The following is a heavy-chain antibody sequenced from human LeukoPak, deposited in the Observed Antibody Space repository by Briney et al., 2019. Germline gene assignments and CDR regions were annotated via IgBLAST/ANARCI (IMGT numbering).Heavy chain of an antibody. D-gene: IGHD3-16*01. CDR3: ARGSTLRHYQY. CDR1: GGSISSTTYY. J-gene: IGHJ4*02. V-gene: IGHV4-39*01. Sequence: SETLSLTCTVSGGSISSTTYYWGWIRRPPGKGLEWIGSIYYSGSTYYNPSLKSRVTVSVDTSKNQFSLILSSVTAADTAVYYCARGSTLRHYQYWGQGTLVTVSS. CDR2: IYYSGST.